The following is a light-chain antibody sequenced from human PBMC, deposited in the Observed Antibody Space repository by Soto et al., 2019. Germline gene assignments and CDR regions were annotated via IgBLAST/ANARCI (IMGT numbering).Light chain of an antibody. CDR1: EAINNNF. V-gene: IGKV3-20*01. CDR2: GAS. Sequence: EIVLTQSPGALSVAPGETLSLSCRASEAINNNFVAWYQQRPGQVPRLLMYGASIRVSGVPDRISGRRSGTGFILTISSLQPEDFGIYYCQQSYSNPPTFGGGTKVEI. CDR3: QQSYSNPPT. J-gene: IGKJ4*01.